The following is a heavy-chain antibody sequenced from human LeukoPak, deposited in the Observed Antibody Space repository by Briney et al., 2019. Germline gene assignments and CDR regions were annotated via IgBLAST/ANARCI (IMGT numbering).Heavy chain of an antibody. CDR1: NDSISSGTYY. J-gene: IGHJ4*02. Sequence: PSQTLSLTCTVSNDSISSGTYYWSWIRQPPGKGLEWIGYIFDTGYTYYNPSLESRVTISVDTSKNQFSLKLTSVTAADTAVYYCARGVGGFAVANGGDWGQGILVTVSS. V-gene: IGHV4-30-2*01. D-gene: IGHD3-16*01. CDR2: IFDTGYT. CDR3: ARGVGGFAVANGGD.